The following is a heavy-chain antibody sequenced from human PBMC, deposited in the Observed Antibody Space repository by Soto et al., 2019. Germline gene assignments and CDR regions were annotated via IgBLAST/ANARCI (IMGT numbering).Heavy chain of an antibody. Sequence: ASVKVSCKTSAYFFTAYYIHWVRQAPGQGLEWMGWINPNTGATNYPQKFQGRVTMTSDTSISTAYMELSSLRSDDTAVYYCARVVPGAEAWFGPWGQGTLVTVSS. CDR2: INPNTGAT. D-gene: IGHD2-2*01. CDR3: ARVVPGAEAWFGP. CDR1: AYFFTAYY. V-gene: IGHV1-2*02. J-gene: IGHJ5*02.